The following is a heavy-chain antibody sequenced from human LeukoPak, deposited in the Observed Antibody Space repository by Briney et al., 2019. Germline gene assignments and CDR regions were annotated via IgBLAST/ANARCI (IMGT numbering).Heavy chain of an antibody. CDR1: GGSISSHY. CDR2: ISTSGST. J-gene: IGHJ4*02. D-gene: IGHD3-22*01. V-gene: IGHV4-4*09. Sequence: KPSETLSLTCTVSGGSISSHYWSWIRQPPGKGLEWIGYISTSGSTNYNPSLKSRVSISLDTSKNRFSLNLNFVTAADTAVYYCASPRSGYRYTFDYWGQGALVTVSS. CDR3: ASPRSGYRYTFDY.